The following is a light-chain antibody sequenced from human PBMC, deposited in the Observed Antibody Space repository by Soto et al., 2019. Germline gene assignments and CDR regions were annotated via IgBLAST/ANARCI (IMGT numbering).Light chain of an antibody. J-gene: IGLJ7*01. CDR1: TGTVTSGHY. CDR3: LLSFSGPSI. Sequence: QAVVTQEPSLTVSPGGTVTLTGGSSTGTVTSGHYPYWFQLKPGQAPRTLLYDINNKHSWTPARFSGSLLGGKAALTLSGAQPEDEADYYCLLSFSGPSIFGGGTQLTVL. CDR2: DIN. V-gene: IGLV7-46*01.